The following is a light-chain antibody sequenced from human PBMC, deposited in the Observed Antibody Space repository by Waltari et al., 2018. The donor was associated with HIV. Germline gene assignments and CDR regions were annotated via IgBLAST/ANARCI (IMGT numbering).Light chain of an antibody. CDR2: GNN. CDR1: GPNLGPDHY. CDR3: QSYDSRLSAVV. Sequence: QSVLTTPPSVPVPPGQRVTIACTGRGPNLGPDHYVHCYQQLQGTVPKLLIYGNNNRPSGVPDRFSGSKSGTSASLAITGLQAEDEADYYCQSYDSRLSAVVFGGGTKLTVL. V-gene: IGLV1-40*01. J-gene: IGLJ2*01.